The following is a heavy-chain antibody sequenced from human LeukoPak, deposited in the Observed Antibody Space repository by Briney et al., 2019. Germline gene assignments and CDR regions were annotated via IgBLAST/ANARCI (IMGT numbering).Heavy chain of an antibody. Sequence: PGGSLRLSCAASGFTFSSNAMSWFRQAPGKGLEWVSAISGSGGSTYYADSVKGRFTISRDNSKNTLYLQMNSLRAEDTAVYYCAKDLVVVPAAIDYFDYWGQGTLVTVSS. CDR3: AKDLVVVPAAIDYFDY. J-gene: IGHJ4*02. D-gene: IGHD2-2*01. CDR1: GFTFSSNA. V-gene: IGHV3-23*01. CDR2: ISGSGGST.